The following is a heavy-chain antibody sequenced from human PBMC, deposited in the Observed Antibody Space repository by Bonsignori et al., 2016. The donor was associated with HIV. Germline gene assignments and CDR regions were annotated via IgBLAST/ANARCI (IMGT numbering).Heavy chain of an antibody. J-gene: IGHJ4*02. Sequence: WIRQPPGKGLEWIGSIYYSGSTYYNPSLKSRVTISVDTSKNQFSLKLSSVTAADTAVYYCAREGRTEIDYWGQGTLVTAPQ. V-gene: IGHV4-39*07. D-gene: IGHD3/OR15-3a*01. CDR2: IYYSGST. CDR3: AREGRTEIDY.